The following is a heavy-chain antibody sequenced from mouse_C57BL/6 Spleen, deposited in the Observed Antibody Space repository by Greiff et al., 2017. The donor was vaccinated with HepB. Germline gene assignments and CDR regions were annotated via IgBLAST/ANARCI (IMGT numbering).Heavy chain of an antibody. CDR2: IDPSDSYT. V-gene: IGHV1-50*01. CDR3: ARYRVATKGYYFDY. D-gene: IGHD1-1*02. CDR1: GYTFTSYW. J-gene: IGHJ2*01. Sequence: QVQLQQPGAELVKPGASVKLSCKASGYTFTSYWMQWVKQRPGQGLEWIGEIDPSDSYTNYNQKFKGKATLTVDTSSSTAYMQLSSLTSEDSAVYYCARYRVATKGYYFDYWGQGTTLTVSS.